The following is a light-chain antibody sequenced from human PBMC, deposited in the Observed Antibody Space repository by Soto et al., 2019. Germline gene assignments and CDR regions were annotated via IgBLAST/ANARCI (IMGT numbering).Light chain of an antibody. CDR1: SSDVGGYNY. J-gene: IGLJ2*01. CDR3: SSYAGRNTLV. Sequence: QSALTQPPSASGPPGQSVTISCTGTSSDVGGYNYVSWYQQHPGKVPKLMIYEVSKRPSGVPDRFSGSKSGNTASLTVSGLQAEDEADYYCSSYAGRNTLVFGGGTKLTVL. V-gene: IGLV2-8*01. CDR2: EVS.